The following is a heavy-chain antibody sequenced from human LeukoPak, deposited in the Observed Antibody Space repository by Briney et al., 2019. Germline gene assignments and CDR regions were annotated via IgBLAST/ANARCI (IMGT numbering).Heavy chain of an antibody. J-gene: IGHJ4*02. CDR3: ARGAPGY. V-gene: IGHV4-34*01. CDR1: GGSISSYS. Sequence: SETLSLTCTVSGGSISSYSWTWIRQSPGKGLEWIGQINDRGSTKYNPSLKSRVAISVDTSKNQFFLILNSVTAADTAVYYCARGAPGYWGQGTLVTVSS. CDR2: INDRGST.